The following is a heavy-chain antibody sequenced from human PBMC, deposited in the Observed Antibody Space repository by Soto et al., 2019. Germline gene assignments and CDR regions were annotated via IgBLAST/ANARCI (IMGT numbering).Heavy chain of an antibody. Sequence: SETLSLTCTVSGGSISSYYWSWIRQPPGKGLEWIGYIYYSGSTNYNPSLKSRVTISVDTSKNQFSLKLSSVTAADTAVYYCARVNNWGLVDYWGQGTLVTVSS. CDR1: GGSISSYY. J-gene: IGHJ4*02. CDR3: ARVNNWGLVDY. V-gene: IGHV4-59*01. CDR2: IYYSGST. D-gene: IGHD7-27*01.